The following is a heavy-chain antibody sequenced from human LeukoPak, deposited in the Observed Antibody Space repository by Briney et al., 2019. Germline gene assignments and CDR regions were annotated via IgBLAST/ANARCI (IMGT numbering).Heavy chain of an antibody. CDR1: GGSFSGYY. V-gene: IGHV4-34*01. CDR2: INHSGST. J-gene: IGHJ5*02. CDR3: ARHKNGSGSYVFWFDP. D-gene: IGHD3-10*01. Sequence: KPSETLSLTCAVYGGSFSGYYWSWIRQPPGKGLEWIGEINHSGSTNYNPSLKSRVTISVDTSKNQFSLKLSSVTAADTAVYYCARHKNGSGSYVFWFDPWGQGTLVTVSS.